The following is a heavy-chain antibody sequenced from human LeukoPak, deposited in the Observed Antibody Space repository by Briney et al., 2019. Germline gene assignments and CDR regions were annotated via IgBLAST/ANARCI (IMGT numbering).Heavy chain of an antibody. CDR2: IIPILGIA. J-gene: IGHJ4*02. CDR3: ARDLSGLRGLAFDY. V-gene: IGHV1-69*04. CDR1: GGTFSSYA. D-gene: IGHD4-17*01. Sequence: SVKVSCKASGGTFSSYAISWVRQAPGQGLEWMGRIIPILGIANYAQKFQGRVTITADKSTSTAYMELSSLRSEDTAVYHCARDLSGLRGLAFDYWGQGTLVTVSS.